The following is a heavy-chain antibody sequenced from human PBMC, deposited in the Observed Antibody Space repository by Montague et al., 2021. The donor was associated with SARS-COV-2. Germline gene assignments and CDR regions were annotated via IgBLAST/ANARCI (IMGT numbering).Heavy chain of an antibody. J-gene: IGHJ5*02. CDR1: GGSMSDHY. Sequence: SETLSLTSTASGGSMSDHYWAWIRQPPGKGLEWLAYIYYSGGINSNASLKSRVSMSVDTSKNQFSLKLTSVTAADTAVYYCARAVSVRRAVNWFDPWGQGTLVTVSS. D-gene: IGHD3-10*01. CDR3: ARAVSVRRAVNWFDP. CDR2: IYYSGGI. V-gene: IGHV4-59*11.